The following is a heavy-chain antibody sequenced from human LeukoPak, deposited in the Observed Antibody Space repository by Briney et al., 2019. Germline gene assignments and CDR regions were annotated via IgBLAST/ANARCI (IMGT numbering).Heavy chain of an antibody. J-gene: IGHJ4*02. CDR1: GFTFSSYA. Sequence: GGSLRLSCAASGFTFSSYAMSWVRQAPGKGLEWVSAISGSGGSTYYADSVKGRFTISRDNSKNTLYLQMNSLRAEDTAVYYCAKDLKSTSGSPVGFDYWGQGTLVTVSS. V-gene: IGHV3-23*01. CDR3: AKDLKSTSGSPVGFDY. D-gene: IGHD1-26*01. CDR2: ISGSGGST.